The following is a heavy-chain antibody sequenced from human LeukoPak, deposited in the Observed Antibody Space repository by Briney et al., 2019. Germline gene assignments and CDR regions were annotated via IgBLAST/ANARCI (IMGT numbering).Heavy chain of an antibody. V-gene: IGHV3-30*18. CDR2: ISYDGSNK. J-gene: IGHJ4*02. Sequence: PGRSLRLSCAASGFTFSSYGMHWVRQAPGKGLEWVAVISYDGSNKYYADSVKGRFTISRDNTKNTLYLQMNSLRAEDTAVYYCAKDHERGIFDYWGQGTLVTVSS. D-gene: IGHD1-14*01. CDR3: AKDHERGIFDY. CDR1: GFTFSSYG.